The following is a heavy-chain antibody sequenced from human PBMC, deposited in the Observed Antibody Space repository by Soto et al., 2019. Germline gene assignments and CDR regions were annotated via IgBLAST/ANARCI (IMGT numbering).Heavy chain of an antibody. J-gene: IGHJ4*02. CDR3: ARALSGSDRFFDY. CDR2: IRRKGNSYTT. Sequence: GSLRISGAASVVTFSAHYMDWVREAPGKGLEWVGRIRRKGNSYTTEYAASVKGRFTVSRDDSENSLFLQMNSLKSEDTAVYYCARALSGSDRFFDYWGQGTLVTGSS. V-gene: IGHV3-72*01. D-gene: IGHD1-26*01. CDR1: VVTFSAHY.